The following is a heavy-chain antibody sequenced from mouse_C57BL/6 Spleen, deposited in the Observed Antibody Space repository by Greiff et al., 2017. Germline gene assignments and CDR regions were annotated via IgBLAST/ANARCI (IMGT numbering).Heavy chain of an antibody. J-gene: IGHJ1*03. V-gene: IGHV14-1*01. Sequence: EVKLMESGAELVRPGASVKLSCTASGFNIKDYYMHWVKQRPEQGLEWIGRIDPEDGDTEYAPKFQGKATMTADTSSNTAYLQLSSLTSEDTAVYYCTTPYYYGSSYWYFDVWGTGTTVTVSS. CDR2: IDPEDGDT. D-gene: IGHD1-1*01. CDR1: GFNIKDYY. CDR3: TTPYYYGSSYWYFDV.